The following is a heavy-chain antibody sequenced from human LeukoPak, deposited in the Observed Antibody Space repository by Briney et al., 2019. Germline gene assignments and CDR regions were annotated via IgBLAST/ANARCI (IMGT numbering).Heavy chain of an antibody. J-gene: IGHJ6*02. CDR1: GGSISSGGYY. Sequence: SQTLSLTCTVSGGSISSGGYYWSWIRQHPGKGLEWIGYIYYSGSTYYNPSLKSRVTISVDTSKNQFSLKLSSVTAADTAVYYCARHCSSTSCSYYYYYYGMDAWGQGTTVTVSS. CDR2: IYYSGST. CDR3: ARHCSSTSCSYYYYYYGMDA. V-gene: IGHV4-31*03. D-gene: IGHD2-2*01.